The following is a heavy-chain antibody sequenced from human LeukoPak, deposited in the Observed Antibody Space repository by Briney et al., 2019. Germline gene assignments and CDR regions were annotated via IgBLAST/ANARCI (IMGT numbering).Heavy chain of an antibody. V-gene: IGHV3-33*01. D-gene: IGHD6-13*01. Sequence: PGRSLRLSCAASGFTFSSYGMHWVRQAPGKGLEWVAVIWYDGSNKYYADSVKGRFTISRDNSDNTLYLQMSSLRAEDTAMYYCARGGPYSSSWYYFDYWGQGTLVTVSS. CDR3: ARGGPYSSSWYYFDY. J-gene: IGHJ4*02. CDR2: IWYDGSNK. CDR1: GFTFSSYG.